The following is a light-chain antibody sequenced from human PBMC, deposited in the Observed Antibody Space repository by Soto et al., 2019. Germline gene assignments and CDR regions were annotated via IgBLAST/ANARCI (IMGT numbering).Light chain of an antibody. V-gene: IGKV1-5*03. CDR2: KAS. Sequence: DNHLTQSPSFLSASVGDRVTITCRPSQAVPNNMAWYQQKPGKAPKLLIYKASTLKSGVPSRFSGSGSGTEFTLTISSLQPDDFATYYCQQYNSYSWTFGQGTKVDIK. J-gene: IGKJ1*01. CDR1: QAVPNN. CDR3: QQYNSYSWT.